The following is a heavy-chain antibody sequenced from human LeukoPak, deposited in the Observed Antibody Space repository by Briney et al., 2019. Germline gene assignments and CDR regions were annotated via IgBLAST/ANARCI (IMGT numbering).Heavy chain of an antibody. CDR1: GFSFTDYT. CDR2: ISGSSGAT. J-gene: IGHJ4*02. V-gene: IGHV3-23*01. Sequence: PGGSLRLSCAASGFSFTDYTMNWVRQAPGKGLEWVSAISGSSGATFYADSVKGRFTVSRDNSKNTLYLQMNSLRAEDTAVYFCAKDMVRGYYFDCWGQGTLITVSS. CDR3: AKDMVRGYYFDC. D-gene: IGHD3-10*01.